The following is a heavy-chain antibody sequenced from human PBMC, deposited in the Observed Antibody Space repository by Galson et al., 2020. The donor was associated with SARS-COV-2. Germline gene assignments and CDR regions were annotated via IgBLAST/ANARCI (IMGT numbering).Heavy chain of an antibody. J-gene: IGHJ4*02. CDR1: GFDVGYHT. V-gene: IGHV3-23*01. Sequence: GGSLRLSCVGSGFDVGYHTMTWVRQAPGQGLEWISTIGNDGFLTYYPDSVKGRFTISRDSSRQTLYLDMDSLRAEDTAIYYCSVFIAGLPHWGQGTLVTVSS. D-gene: IGHD2-15*01. CDR3: SVFIAGLPH. CDR2: IGNDGFLT.